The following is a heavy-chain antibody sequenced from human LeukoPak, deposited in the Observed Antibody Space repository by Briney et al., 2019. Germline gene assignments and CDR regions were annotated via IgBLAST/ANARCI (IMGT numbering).Heavy chain of an antibody. Sequence: GGSLRLSCAASGFTVSSNYMSWVRQAPGKGLEWVSAISGSGGSTYYADSVKGRFTISRDNSKNTLYLQMNSLRAEDTAVYYCAKDSGVLRFLEWLFSPDYWGQGTLVTVSS. CDR1: GFTVSSNY. J-gene: IGHJ4*02. V-gene: IGHV3-23*01. CDR2: ISGSGGST. CDR3: AKDSGVLRFLEWLFSPDY. D-gene: IGHD3-3*01.